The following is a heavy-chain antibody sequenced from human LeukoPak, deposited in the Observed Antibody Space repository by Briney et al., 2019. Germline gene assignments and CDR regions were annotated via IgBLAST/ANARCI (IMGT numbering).Heavy chain of an antibody. V-gene: IGHV3-23*01. Sequence: GGSLRLSCAASGFTFSSYAMSWVRQAPGKGLEWVSAISGSGGSTYYADSVKGRFTISRDNSKTTLYLQMNSLRAEDTAVYYCAKDSVSPNYYHSSGYYSLFDYWGQGTLVTVSS. CDR3: AKDSVSPNYYHSSGYYSLFDY. CDR1: GFTFSSYA. J-gene: IGHJ4*02. CDR2: ISGSGGST. D-gene: IGHD3-22*01.